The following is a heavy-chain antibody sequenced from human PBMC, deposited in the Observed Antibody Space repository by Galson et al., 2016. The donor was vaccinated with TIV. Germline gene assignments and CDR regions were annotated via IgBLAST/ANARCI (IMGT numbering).Heavy chain of an antibody. CDR2: ISSSGGHT. J-gene: IGHJ4*02. V-gene: IGHV3-23*01. CDR1: GFTFANYA. CDR3: ASRDIAVIPAAIVFDY. Sequence: SLRLSCAASGFTFANYAMSWVHQAPGKGLEWVSTISSSGGHTYYADSVKGRFTISGDNSKNALYVQINNLRAEDTAVYYCASRDIAVIPAAIVFDYRGQGTLVTVSS. D-gene: IGHD2-2*01.